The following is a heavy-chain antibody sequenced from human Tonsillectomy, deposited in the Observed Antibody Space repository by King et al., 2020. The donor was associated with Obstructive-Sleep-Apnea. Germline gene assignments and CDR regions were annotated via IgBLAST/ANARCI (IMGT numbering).Heavy chain of an antibody. CDR3: AKEGGYSTYGAFDV. J-gene: IGHJ3*01. CDR1: GFTFSSFG. D-gene: IGHD4-23*01. V-gene: IGHV3-30*02. Sequence: VQLVESGGGVVQPGRSLRLSCAASGFTFSSFGMHWVRQAPGIGLEWGAFIRYDGGNEYYADSVKGRFTISRDNSQNTLYLQMNSLRTEDTAVYYCAKEGGYSTYGAFDVWGQGTMVTVSS. CDR2: IRYDGGNE.